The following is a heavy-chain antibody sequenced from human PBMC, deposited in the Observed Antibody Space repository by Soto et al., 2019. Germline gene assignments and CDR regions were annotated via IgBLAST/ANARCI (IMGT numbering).Heavy chain of an antibody. CDR3: VRETSWYEDY. D-gene: IGHD6-13*01. V-gene: IGHV3-48*02. Sequence: EVQLVESGGGLVQPGGSLRLSCAASGFTFSIYSMNWVRQAPGKGLEWVSYISSSSSTIYYADSVKGRFTISRDNAKNSLYLQMNSLRDEDTAVYYCVRETSWYEDYCGQGTLVTVSS. J-gene: IGHJ4*02. CDR2: ISSSSSTI. CDR1: GFTFSIYS.